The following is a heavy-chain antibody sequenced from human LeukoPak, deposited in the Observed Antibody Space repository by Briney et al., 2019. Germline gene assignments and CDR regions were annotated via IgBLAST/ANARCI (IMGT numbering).Heavy chain of an antibody. CDR3: ARESTIGRGSSFLYLTPSVYYFDY. CDR1: GYTFTSYG. J-gene: IGHJ4*02. Sequence: VASVKVSCKASGYTFTSYGISWVRQAPGQGLEWMGWISAYNGNTNYAQKLQGRVTMTTDTSTSTAYMELRSLRSDDTAVYYCARESTIGRGSSFLYLTPSVYYFDYWGQGTLVTVSS. CDR2: ISAYNGNT. D-gene: IGHD6-13*01. V-gene: IGHV1-18*01.